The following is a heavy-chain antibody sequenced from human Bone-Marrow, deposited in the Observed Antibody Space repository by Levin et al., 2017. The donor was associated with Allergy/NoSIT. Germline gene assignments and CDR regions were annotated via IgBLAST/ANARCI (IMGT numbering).Heavy chain of an antibody. CDR2: IYYSGST. J-gene: IGHJ4*02. V-gene: IGHV4-59*01. CDR3: ARGVGDILTGYYPYYFDY. D-gene: IGHD3-9*01. Sequence: SETLSLTCTVXXXXXXXYYRSGIREPQGKGLEWIGYIYYSGSTNYNPSLKSRVTISVDTSKNQFSLKLSSVTAADTAVYYCARGVGDILTGYYPYYFDYWGQGTLVTVSS. CDR1: XXXXXXYY.